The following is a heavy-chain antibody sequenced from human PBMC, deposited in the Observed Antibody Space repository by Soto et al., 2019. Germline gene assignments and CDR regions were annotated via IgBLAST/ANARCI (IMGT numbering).Heavy chain of an antibody. CDR2: IGGSGGRS. Sequence: PGGSLRLSCGASGFTFSSFVMSWVRQAPGRGLEWVAATIGGSGGRSYYAASVRGRFTISRDDSKNTLYLQMNSLRAEDTAVYYCAKAQFANYEPSFYTLDAFDFWGQGTMVTVSS. D-gene: IGHD3-3*01. CDR3: AKAQFANYEPSFYTLDAFDF. J-gene: IGHJ3*01. V-gene: IGHV3-23*01. CDR1: GFTFSSFV.